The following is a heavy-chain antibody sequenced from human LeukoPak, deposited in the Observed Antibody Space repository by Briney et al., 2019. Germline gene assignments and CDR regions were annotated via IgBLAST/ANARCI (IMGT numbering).Heavy chain of an antibody. D-gene: IGHD3-10*01. CDR1: GGSFSGYY. V-gene: IGHV4-34*01. CDR2: INHSGST. J-gene: IGHJ4*02. CDR3: ARGPFYGSGGYVGLDY. Sequence: PSETLSLTCAVYGGSFSGYYWSWIRQPPGKGLEWIGEINHSGSTNYNPSLKSRVTISVDTSKNQFSLKLSSVTAADTAVYYCARGPFYGSGGYVGLDYWGQGTLVTVSS.